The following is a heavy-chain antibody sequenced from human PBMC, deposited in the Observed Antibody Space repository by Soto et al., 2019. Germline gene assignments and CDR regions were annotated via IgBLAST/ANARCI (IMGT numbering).Heavy chain of an antibody. CDR1: GFTFSSYD. J-gene: IGHJ6*03. D-gene: IGHD7-27*01. V-gene: IGHV3-13*01. Sequence: GGSLRLSCAASGFTFSSYDMHWVRQAPGKGLEWVSAIGTAGDTYYPGSVKGRFTISRENAKNSLYLQMNSLRAGDTAVYYCARGSFMGTYYYYYYMDVWGKGTTVTVSS. CDR3: ARGSFMGTYYYYYYMDV. CDR2: IGTAGDT.